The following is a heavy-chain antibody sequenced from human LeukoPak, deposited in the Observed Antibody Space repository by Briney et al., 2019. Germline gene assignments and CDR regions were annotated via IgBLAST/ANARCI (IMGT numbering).Heavy chain of an antibody. D-gene: IGHD3-22*01. CDR3: AKSSSYYDSRGYYSPDYFDY. Sequence: GGSLRLSCAASGFTFISYAMHLVRQAPGKGREWVAVISYDGSNKYYTDSVKGRFTISRDNSKNTLYLKMNRLRAEDTAVYYCAKSSSYYDSRGYYSPDYFDYWGQGTLVTVSS. CDR2: ISYDGSNK. V-gene: IGHV3-30*18. J-gene: IGHJ4*02. CDR1: GFTFISYA.